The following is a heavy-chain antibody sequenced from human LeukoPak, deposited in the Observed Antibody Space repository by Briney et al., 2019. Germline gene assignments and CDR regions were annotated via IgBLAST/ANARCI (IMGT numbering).Heavy chain of an antibody. CDR3: ARDPGYYYDSSGYYLGAFDI. CDR1: GYTFTSYA. D-gene: IGHD3-22*01. J-gene: IGHJ3*02. CDR2: ITPSGGT. Sequence: ASVKVSCKASGYTFTSYAMHWVRQAPGQGLEWMGWITPSGGTNYPQKFQGRVAITRDTSITTAYMDLSRLTSNDTAVYYCARDPGYYYDSSGYYLGAFDIWGQGTMVTVSS. V-gene: IGHV1-2*02.